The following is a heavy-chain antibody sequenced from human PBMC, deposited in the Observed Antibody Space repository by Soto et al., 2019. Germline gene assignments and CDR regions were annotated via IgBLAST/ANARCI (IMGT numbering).Heavy chain of an antibody. J-gene: IGHJ3*02. CDR1: GYTFTCCA. V-gene: IGHV1-18*04. D-gene: IGHD1-26*01. CDR2: ISAYNGNT. CDR3: ARFSGSSHAFDI. Sequence: GSSVKVSCNASGYTFTCCAISWMRPAPGQGLEWMGWISAYNGNTNYAQKLQGRVTMTTDTSTSTAYMELRSLRSDDTAVYYCARFSGSSHAFDIWGQGTMVTVS.